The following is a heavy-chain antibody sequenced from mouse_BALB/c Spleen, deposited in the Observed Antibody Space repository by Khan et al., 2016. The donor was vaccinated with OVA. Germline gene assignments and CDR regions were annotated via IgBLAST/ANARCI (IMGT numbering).Heavy chain of an antibody. D-gene: IGHD6-1*01. CDR2: IDPENGNS. Sequence: IQLVQSGAELVRPGALVKLSCKGSGFNIKDYYIQWVKQRPERGLEWIGWIDPENGNSIYDAKFKGKASLTVDTSSSTAYLQLSSLTSEDTAVYYCTRCRLRYFAYWGQGTPRTVSS. CDR1: GFNIKDYY. V-gene: IGHV14-1*02. J-gene: IGHJ2*01. CDR3: TRCRLRYFAY.